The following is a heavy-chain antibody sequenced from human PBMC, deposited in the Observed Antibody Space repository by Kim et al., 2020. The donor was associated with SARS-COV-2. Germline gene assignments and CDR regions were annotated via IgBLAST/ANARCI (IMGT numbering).Heavy chain of an antibody. D-gene: IGHD5-12*01. Sequence: NYNPSRKSRVTISVDTSKNQFSLKLSSVTDADTAVYYCAIIRDGYNAIDYWGQGTLVTVSS. CDR3: AIIRDGYNAIDY. V-gene: IGHV4-34*01. J-gene: IGHJ4*02.